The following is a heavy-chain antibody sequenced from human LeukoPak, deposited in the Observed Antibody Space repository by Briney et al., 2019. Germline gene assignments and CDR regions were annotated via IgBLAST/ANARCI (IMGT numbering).Heavy chain of an antibody. CDR2: ISSSGSTI. CDR3: ARDYYDSSGYYYFDY. V-gene: IGHV3-11*04. D-gene: IGHD3-22*01. Sequence: GGSLRLSCAASGFTFSDYYMSWIRQAPGKGLEWVSYISSSGSTIYYADSVKGRFTISRDNAKNSLYLQMNSLRAEDTAVYYCARDYYDSSGYYYFDYWGQGTLVTVSS. CDR1: GFTFSDYY. J-gene: IGHJ4*02.